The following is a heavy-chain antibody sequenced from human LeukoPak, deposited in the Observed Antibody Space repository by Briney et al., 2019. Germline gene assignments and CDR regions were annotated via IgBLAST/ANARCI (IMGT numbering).Heavy chain of an antibody. Sequence: GGSLRLSCAASGFNFSDYYMGWIRQAPGKGLEWLSYINGSGSIIFYADSVKGRFTISRDNAKNSLSLQMNSLRAEDTAVYYCGRDFGLSGTKRSFDLWGQGTMVTVSS. CDR1: GFNFSDYY. D-gene: IGHD1-26*01. J-gene: IGHJ3*01. CDR3: GRDFGLSGTKRSFDL. CDR2: INGSGSII. V-gene: IGHV3-11*01.